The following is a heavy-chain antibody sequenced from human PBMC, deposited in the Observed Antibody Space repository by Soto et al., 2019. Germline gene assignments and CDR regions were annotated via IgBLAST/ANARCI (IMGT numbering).Heavy chain of an antibody. J-gene: IGHJ6*02. CDR2: ISYDGSNK. D-gene: IGHD2-2*02. CDR1: GFTFNNYG. Sequence: GGSLRLSCAASGFTFNNYGMHWVRQAPGKGLEWVAVISYDGSNKFYADSVKGRFTISRDNSENTLYLQMNSLRAEDTAVYYCAKVMRYCSTTSCYMGAAYYYYGMDVWGQGTTVTVSS. V-gene: IGHV3-30*18. CDR3: AKVMRYCSTTSCYMGAAYYYYGMDV.